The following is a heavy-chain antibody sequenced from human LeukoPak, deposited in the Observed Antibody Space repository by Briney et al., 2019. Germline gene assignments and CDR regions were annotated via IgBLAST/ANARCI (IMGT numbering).Heavy chain of an antibody. Sequence: GILRLSCAASGFTFSSYAMSWVRQAPGKGLEWVSSIYSDGNTYYADSVKGRFTISRDSSRNTLYLQMNSLRVEDSAVYYCAGDTHSSSWYDHWGQGTLVTVSS. CDR1: GFTFSSYA. CDR2: IYSDGNT. V-gene: IGHV3-23*05. D-gene: IGHD6-13*01. CDR3: AGDTHSSSWYDH. J-gene: IGHJ5*02.